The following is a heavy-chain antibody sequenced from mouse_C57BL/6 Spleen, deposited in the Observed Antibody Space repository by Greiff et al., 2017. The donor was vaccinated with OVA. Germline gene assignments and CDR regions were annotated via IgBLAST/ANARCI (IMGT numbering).Heavy chain of an antibody. CDR2: IYPGDGDT. CDR1: GYAFSSYW. CDR3: ARWGSNYPYYFDD. D-gene: IGHD2-5*01. Sequence: VQLQQSGAELVKPGASVKISCKASGYAFSSYWMNWVKQRPGKGLEWIGQIYPGDGDTNYNGKFKGKATLTADKSSSTAYMQLSSLTSEDSAVYCCARWGSNYPYYFDDWGQGTTLTVSS. J-gene: IGHJ2*01. V-gene: IGHV1-80*01.